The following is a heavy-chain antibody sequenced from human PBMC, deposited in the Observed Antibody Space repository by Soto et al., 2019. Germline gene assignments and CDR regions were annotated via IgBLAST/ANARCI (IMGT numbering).Heavy chain of an antibody. CDR2: ISGSGGRS. V-gene: IGHV3-23*01. CDR3: AKAYFVWSSEQPYYFDY. J-gene: IGHJ4*02. CDR1: GFTFSNYA. Sequence: EVQLLDSGGGLVQPGGSLRLSCAASGFTFSNYAMTWVRQGPGKGLEWVSGISGSGGRSYYADSVKGLFTISRDNSKSTLYLQMHRLRAEDTAVYYCAKAYFVWSSEQPYYFDYWGQGTLVTVSS. D-gene: IGHD3-16*01.